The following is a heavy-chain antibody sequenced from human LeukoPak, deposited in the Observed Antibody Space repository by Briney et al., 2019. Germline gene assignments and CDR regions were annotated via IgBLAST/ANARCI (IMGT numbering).Heavy chain of an antibody. J-gene: IGHJ5*02. Sequence: GASVKVSCKASGYTFTSYGISWVRQAPGQGLEWMGWISAYNGNTNYAQKLQGRVTMTTDTSTSTAYMELRSLRSDDTAVYYCARDRRHIVVVTAIDRHRPGPNWFDPWGQGTLVTVSS. V-gene: IGHV1-18*01. D-gene: IGHD2-21*02. CDR3: ARDRRHIVVVTAIDRHRPGPNWFDP. CDR2: ISAYNGNT. CDR1: GYTFTSYG.